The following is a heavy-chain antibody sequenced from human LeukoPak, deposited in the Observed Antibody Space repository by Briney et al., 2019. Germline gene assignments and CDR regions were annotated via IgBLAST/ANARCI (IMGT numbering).Heavy chain of an antibody. V-gene: IGHV3-30-3*01. CDR2: ISYDGSNK. D-gene: IGHD3-22*01. J-gene: IGHJ1*01. Sequence: GGSLRLSCAASGFTFSSYAMHWVRQAPGKGLEWVAVISYDGSNKYYADSVKGRFTISRDNSKNTLYLQMNSLRAEDTAVYYCARPHYYDSSGYYLGYFQHWGQGTLVTVSS. CDR3: ARPHYYDSSGYYLGYFQH. CDR1: GFTFSSYA.